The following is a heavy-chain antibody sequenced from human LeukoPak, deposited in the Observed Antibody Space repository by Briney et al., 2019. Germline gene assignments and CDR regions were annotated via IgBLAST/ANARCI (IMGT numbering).Heavy chain of an antibody. D-gene: IGHD2-15*01. CDR1: GFTFSSYS. V-gene: IGHV3-21*01. Sequence: TGGSLRLSCAASGFTFSSYSMNWVRQAPGKGLEWVSSISSNSSYIYYADSVKGRFTISRDNAKNSLYLQMNSLRAEDTAVYYCAREVVSMGFDYWGQGTLVTVSS. J-gene: IGHJ4*02. CDR3: AREVVSMGFDY. CDR2: ISSNSSYI.